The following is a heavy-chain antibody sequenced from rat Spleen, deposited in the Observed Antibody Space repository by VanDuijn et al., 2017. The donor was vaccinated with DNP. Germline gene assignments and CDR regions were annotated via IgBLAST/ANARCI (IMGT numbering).Heavy chain of an antibody. CDR1: GFIFSDYY. D-gene: IGHD1-4*01. V-gene: IGHV5-22*01. Sequence: EVQLVESGGGLVQPGRSLKLSCEASGFIFSDYYMAWVRQAPTKGLEWVAYISYDGGSNYNGDSVKGRFTISRDNVKSTLYLQMKSLRSEDMATYYCARHVLPLRVWDYWGQGVMVTVSS. J-gene: IGHJ2*01. CDR3: ARHVLPLRVWDY. CDR2: ISYDGGSN.